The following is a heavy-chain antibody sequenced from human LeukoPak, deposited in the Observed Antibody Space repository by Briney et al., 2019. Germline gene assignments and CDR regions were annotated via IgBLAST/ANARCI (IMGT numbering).Heavy chain of an antibody. D-gene: IGHD1-20*01. V-gene: IGHV3-33*01. CDR1: GFTFSSYG. CDR3: ARDHNWNYYYYYGMDV. Sequence: GRSLRLSCAASGFTFSSYGMHWVRQAPGKGLEWVAVIWYDGSNKYYADSVKGRFTTSRDNSKNTLYLQMNSLRAEDTAVYYCARDHNWNYYYYYGMDVWGQGTTVTVSS. J-gene: IGHJ6*02. CDR2: IWYDGSNK.